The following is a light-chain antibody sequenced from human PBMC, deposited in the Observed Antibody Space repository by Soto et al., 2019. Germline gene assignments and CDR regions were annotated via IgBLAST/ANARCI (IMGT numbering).Light chain of an antibody. CDR1: QSVSDNY. Sequence: EIVLTQSPGTLSLSPGERATLSCRASQSVSDNYLAWYQHKPGQAPRLLIYGASSRATGIPDRFSGSGSGADFTLTISRLEPEDFAVYYCQQYDSSRSSVTFGPGTKVDIK. V-gene: IGKV3-20*01. CDR2: GAS. CDR3: QQYDSSRSSVT. J-gene: IGKJ3*01.